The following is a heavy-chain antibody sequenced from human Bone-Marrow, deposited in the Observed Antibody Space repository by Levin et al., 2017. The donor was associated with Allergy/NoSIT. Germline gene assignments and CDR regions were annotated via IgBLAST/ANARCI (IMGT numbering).Heavy chain of an antibody. Sequence: GESLKISCAASGFTFSNYAMHWVRQAPGKELEWVAVISYDGSHKYYADSVKGRFTISRDSSKSTLFLQMHSLRGEDTAIYYCASGGIAALRGPTVRHFDYWGQGTLVTVSS. V-gene: IGHV3-30-3*01. CDR3: ASGGIAALRGPTVRHFDY. CDR1: GFTFSNYA. CDR2: ISYDGSHK. J-gene: IGHJ4*02. D-gene: IGHD6-13*01.